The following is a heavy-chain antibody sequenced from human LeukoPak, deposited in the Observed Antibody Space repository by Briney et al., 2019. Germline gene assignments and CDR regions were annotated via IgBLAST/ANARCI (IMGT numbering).Heavy chain of an antibody. Sequence: SETLSLTCAVSGGSISSYYWSWIRQPPGKGLEWIGYTYYSGSANYSPSLKSRVTMSVDTSKNQFSLRLSSVTAADAAVYYCARGGSRDGYNRPLDYWGQGTLVSVSS. CDR2: TYYSGSA. CDR1: GGSISSYY. J-gene: IGHJ4*02. V-gene: IGHV4-59*01. CDR3: ARGGSRDGYNRPLDY. D-gene: IGHD5-24*01.